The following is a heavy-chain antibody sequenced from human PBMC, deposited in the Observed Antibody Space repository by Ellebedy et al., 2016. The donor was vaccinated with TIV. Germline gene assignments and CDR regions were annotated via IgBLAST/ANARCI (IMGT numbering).Heavy chain of an antibody. CDR3: AKDRAYGDYGYYGMDV. CDR2: ISGSGGST. Sequence: GESLKISCAGSGFTFGHHGMHWVRQAPGKGLEWVSVISGSGGSTYYADSVKGRFASSRDNSKNTLYLQMNSLRAEDTAVYYCAKDRAYGDYGYYGMDVWGQGTTVTVSS. J-gene: IGHJ6*02. CDR1: GFTFGHHG. D-gene: IGHD4-17*01. V-gene: IGHV3-23*01.